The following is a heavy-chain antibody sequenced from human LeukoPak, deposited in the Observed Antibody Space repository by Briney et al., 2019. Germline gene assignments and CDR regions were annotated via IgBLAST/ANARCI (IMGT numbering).Heavy chain of an antibody. CDR1: GFTFSSYG. D-gene: IGHD4-11*01. CDR2: IWYDGSNK. CDR3: AGVDYHFDY. J-gene: IGHJ4*02. Sequence: PGRSLRLSCAASGFTFSSYGMHWVRQAPGKGLEWVAVIWYDGSNKYYANSVKGRFTISRDNSKNTLYLQMNSLRAEDTAVYYCAGVDYHFDYWGQGTLVTVSS. V-gene: IGHV3-33*01.